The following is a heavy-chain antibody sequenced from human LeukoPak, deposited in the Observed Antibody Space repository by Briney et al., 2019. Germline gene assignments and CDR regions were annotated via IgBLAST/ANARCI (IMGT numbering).Heavy chain of an antibody. Sequence: GGSLRLSCAASGFTFSSYSMNWVRQAPGMGLEWVSSISSSSSYIYYADSVKGRFTISRDNAKNSLYLQMNSLRAEDTAVYYCARGLQVPGIAVAGSDYWGQGTLVTVSS. CDR3: ARGLQVPGIAVAGSDY. CDR1: GFTFSSYS. J-gene: IGHJ4*02. CDR2: ISSSSSYI. D-gene: IGHD6-19*01. V-gene: IGHV3-21*04.